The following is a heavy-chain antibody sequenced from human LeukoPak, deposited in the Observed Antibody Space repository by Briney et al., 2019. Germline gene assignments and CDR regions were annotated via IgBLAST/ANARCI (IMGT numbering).Heavy chain of an antibody. V-gene: IGHV4-59*01. CDR3: ARASHSSGYYWFVDY. Sequence: SETLSLTCTVSGGSISSYYWSWIRQPPGKGLEWIGYIYYSGSTNYNPSLKSRVTISVDTSKNQFSLKLSSVTAADTAVYYCARASHSSGYYWFVDYWGQGTLVTVSS. J-gene: IGHJ4*02. CDR2: IYYSGST. D-gene: IGHD3-22*01. CDR1: GGSISSYY.